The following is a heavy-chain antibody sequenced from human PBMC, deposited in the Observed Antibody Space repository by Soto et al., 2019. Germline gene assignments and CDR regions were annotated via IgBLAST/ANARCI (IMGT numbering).Heavy chain of an antibody. J-gene: IGHJ4*02. V-gene: IGHV3-66*01. CDR1: GFTVSSNY. CDR2: IYRGDGT. Sequence: PGGSLRLSCAASGFTVSSNYMSWVRQAPGKGPEWVSGIYRGDGTYYADSVKGRFTISRDKSKNTLYLQMNSLRAEDTAVYYCARGAENYDILNGYSEGTLDYWGQGTLVTVSS. CDR3: ARGAENYDILNGYSEGTLDY. D-gene: IGHD3-9*01.